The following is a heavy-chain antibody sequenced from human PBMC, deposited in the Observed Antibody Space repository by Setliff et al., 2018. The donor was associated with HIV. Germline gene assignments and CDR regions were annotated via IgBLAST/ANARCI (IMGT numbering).Heavy chain of an antibody. V-gene: IGHV1-69*10. Sequence: ASVKVSCKASGGTSSSYAISWVRQAPGQGLEWMGGIIPILGIANYAQKFQGRVTITTDESTSTAYMELSSLRSEDTAVYYCARGIAAAGSPIYYWGQGTLVTVSS. D-gene: IGHD6-13*01. J-gene: IGHJ4*02. CDR1: GGTSSSYA. CDR3: ARGIAAAGSPIYY. CDR2: IIPILGIA.